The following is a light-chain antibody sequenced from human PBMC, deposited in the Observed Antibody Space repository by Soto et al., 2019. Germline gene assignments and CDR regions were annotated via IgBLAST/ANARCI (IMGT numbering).Light chain of an antibody. CDR2: GAS. V-gene: IGKV3-15*01. Sequence: EIVMTQSPATLSVSPGERATLSCRASQSVSSNLAWYQQKPGQAPRLLIYGASTRAAGIPARLSGSGSGTEFTLTISSLQSEDFAVYYCQQYYNWPPYSFGQGTKVDI. CDR1: QSVSSN. CDR3: QQYYNWPPYS. J-gene: IGKJ2*01.